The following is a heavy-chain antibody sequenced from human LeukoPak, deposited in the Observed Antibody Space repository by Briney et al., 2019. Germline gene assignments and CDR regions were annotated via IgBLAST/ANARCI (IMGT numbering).Heavy chain of an antibody. CDR3: ARNRGDPSYFDY. CDR1: GFTFSKIA. Sequence: SGGSLRLSCAASGFTFSKIAMSWVRQAPGKGLEWVSSISTSSSYIYYADSVKGRFTISRNNPKNSLYLQMNSLRAEDTAVYYCARNRGDPSYFDYWGQGTLVTVSS. J-gene: IGHJ4*02. CDR2: ISTSSSYI. D-gene: IGHD4-17*01. V-gene: IGHV3-21*01.